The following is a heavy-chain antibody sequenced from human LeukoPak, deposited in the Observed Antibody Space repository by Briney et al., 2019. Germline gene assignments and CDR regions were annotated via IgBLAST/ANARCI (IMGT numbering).Heavy chain of an antibody. CDR3: ARSKPPAVKDYYGLDV. V-gene: IGHV3-66*01. D-gene: IGHD6-13*01. J-gene: IGHJ6*02. CDR1: GFTVSSNY. CDR2: IYNGGST. Sequence: QPGGSLRLSSAASGFTVSSNYMNWVRQAPGRGLEWVSVIYNGGSTYYVDSVKGRFTISRDTSKNTLYLLMNSLRAEDTAVYFCARSKPPAVKDYYGLDVWGQGTTVTVSS.